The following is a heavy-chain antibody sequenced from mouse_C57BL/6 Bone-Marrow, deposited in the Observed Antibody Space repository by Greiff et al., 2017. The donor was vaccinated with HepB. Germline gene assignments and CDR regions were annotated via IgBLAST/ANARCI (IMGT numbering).Heavy chain of an antibody. CDR3: ARDHYYGSSYYAMDY. V-gene: IGHV5-4*01. Sequence: EVMLVESGGGLVKPGGSLPLSCAASGFTFSSYAMSWVRQTPEKRLEWVATISDGGSYTYYPDNVKGRFTISRDNAKNNLYLQMSHLKSEDTAMYYCARDHYYGSSYYAMDYWGQGTSVTVSS. CDR2: ISDGGSYT. D-gene: IGHD1-1*01. CDR1: GFTFSSYA. J-gene: IGHJ4*01.